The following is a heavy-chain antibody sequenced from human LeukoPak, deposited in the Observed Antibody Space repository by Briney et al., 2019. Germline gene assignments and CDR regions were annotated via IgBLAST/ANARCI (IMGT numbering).Heavy chain of an antibody. D-gene: IGHD6-13*01. CDR1: GYTFTSYY. V-gene: IGHV1-46*01. Sequence: ASVKVSCKASGYTFTSYYMHWVRQAPGQGLERMGIINPSGGSTSYAQRFQGRVTMTRDTSTSTVYMELSSLRSEDTAVYYCARDSGGPYSSSWYEAFDIWGQGTMVTVSS. CDR3: ARDSGGPYSSSWYEAFDI. CDR2: INPSGGST. J-gene: IGHJ3*02.